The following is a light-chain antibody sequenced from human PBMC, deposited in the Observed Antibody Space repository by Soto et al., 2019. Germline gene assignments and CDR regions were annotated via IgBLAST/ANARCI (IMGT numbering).Light chain of an antibody. CDR3: QSYDSSLSGVV. CDR1: SSDIGAGYV. V-gene: IGLV1-40*01. CDR2: GNS. J-gene: IGLJ2*01. Sequence: QSVLTQPPSASGAPGPRVTISCTGSSSDIGAGYVVHLYQQLRGTAPKLLIHGNSKRPSGVPDRFSGSKSGTSASLAITGLRAEDEADYYCQSYDSSLSGVVFGGGTKLTVL.